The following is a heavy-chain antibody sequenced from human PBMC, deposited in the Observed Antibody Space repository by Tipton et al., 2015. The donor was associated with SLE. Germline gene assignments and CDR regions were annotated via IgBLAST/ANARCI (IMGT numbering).Heavy chain of an antibody. D-gene: IGHD2-15*01. J-gene: IGHJ2*01. CDR2: ISSSTFTS. CDR3: ARAPTRSVARVPSAYWYFDL. CDR1: GFTFSDYY. V-gene: IGHV3-11*01. Sequence: SLRLSCGVSGFTFSDYYMSWIRQPPGKGLEWVSQISSSTFTSYYADSVKGRFTISRDNYKNTVYLRLNSLRAEDTAVYYCARAPTRSVARVPSAYWYFDLWGRGTLVTVSS.